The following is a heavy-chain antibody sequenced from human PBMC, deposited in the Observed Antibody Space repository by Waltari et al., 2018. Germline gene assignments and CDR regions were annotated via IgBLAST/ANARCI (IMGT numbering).Heavy chain of an antibody. D-gene: IGHD6-6*01. Sequence: EVQLLESGGGLVQPGGSLSLSCPASGFTFSSYAMSWVRQAPGKGLEWGSVIDSGGSTYYAYSVKGRFTISRDNSKNTLYLQMNSLRAEDTAVYYCAKDLKQLGEHWSSYWGQGTLVTVSS. V-gene: IGHV3-23*03. J-gene: IGHJ4*02. CDR3: AKDLKQLGEHWSSY. CDR2: IDSGGST. CDR1: GFTFSSYA.